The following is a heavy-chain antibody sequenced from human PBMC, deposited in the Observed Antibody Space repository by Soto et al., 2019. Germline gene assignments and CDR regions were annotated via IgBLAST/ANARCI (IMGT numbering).Heavy chain of an antibody. J-gene: IGHJ5*02. CDR3: AALGDDILAETNWFDP. Sequence: KSSETLSLTCTVSGGSISSYYWSWIRQPPGKGLEWIGYIYYSGSTNYNPSLKSRVTISVDTSKNQFSLKLSSVTAADTAVFYCAALGDDILAETNWFDPWGQGTLVTVSS. CDR2: IYYSGST. V-gene: IGHV4-59*08. D-gene: IGHD3-9*01. CDR1: GGSISSYY.